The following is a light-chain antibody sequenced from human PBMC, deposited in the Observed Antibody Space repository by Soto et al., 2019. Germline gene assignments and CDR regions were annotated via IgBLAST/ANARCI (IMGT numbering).Light chain of an antibody. V-gene: IGLV1-40*01. Sequence: QPVLTQPPSVSGAPGQRVTISCTGSSSNIGAGYDVHWYQQVPGTAPKLLIYANKNRPAGVPDRFSASKSGTSASLAITGLQAEDEADYYCQSYETSPSGYVFGTGTKLTVL. CDR1: SSNIGAGYD. CDR2: ANK. CDR3: QSYETSPSGYV. J-gene: IGLJ1*01.